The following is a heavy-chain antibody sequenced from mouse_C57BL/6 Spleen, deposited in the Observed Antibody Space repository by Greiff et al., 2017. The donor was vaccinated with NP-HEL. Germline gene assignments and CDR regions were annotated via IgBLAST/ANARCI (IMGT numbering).Heavy chain of an antibody. J-gene: IGHJ4*01. D-gene: IGHD2-2*01. CDR2: ISSGSSTI. CDR1: GFTFSDYG. V-gene: IGHV5-17*01. CDR3: AREGYGYAMDY. Sequence: EVMLVESGGGLVKPGGSLKLSCAASGFTFSDYGMHWVRQAPEKGLEWVAYISSGSSTIYYADTVKGRFTISRDNAKNTLFLQMTSLRSEDTAMYYCAREGYGYAMDYWGQGASVTVSS.